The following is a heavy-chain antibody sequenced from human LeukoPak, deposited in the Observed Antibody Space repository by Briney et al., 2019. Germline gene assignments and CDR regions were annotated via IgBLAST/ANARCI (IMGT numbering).Heavy chain of an antibody. Sequence: SETLSLTCTVSGGSISSSSYYWGWIRQPPGKGPEWIGSIYYSGSTYYNPSLKSRVTISVDTSKNQFSLKLSSVTAADTAVYYCARQTYYYDSSGYYYLFDYWGQGTLVTVSS. D-gene: IGHD3-22*01. J-gene: IGHJ4*02. CDR2: IYYSGST. CDR3: ARQTYYYDSSGYYYLFDY. V-gene: IGHV4-39*01. CDR1: GGSISSSSYY.